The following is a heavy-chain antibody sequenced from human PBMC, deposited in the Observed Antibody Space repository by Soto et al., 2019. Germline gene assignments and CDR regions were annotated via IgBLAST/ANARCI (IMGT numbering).Heavy chain of an antibody. CDR3: ARDLSCSGGSCYGEVGY. D-gene: IGHD2-15*01. CDR1: GGTFSSYA. CDR2: IIPIFGTA. J-gene: IGHJ4*02. V-gene: IGHV1-69*12. Sequence: QVQLVQSGAEVKKPGSSVTFSCKASGGTFSSYAISWVRQAPGQGLEWMGGIIPIFGTANYAQKFQGRVTITADESTSTAYMELSSLRSEDTAVYYCARDLSCSGGSCYGEVGYWGQGTLVTVSS.